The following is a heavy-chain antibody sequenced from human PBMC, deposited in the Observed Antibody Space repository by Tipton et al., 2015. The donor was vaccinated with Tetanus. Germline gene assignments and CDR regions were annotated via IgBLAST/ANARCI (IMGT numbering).Heavy chain of an antibody. CDR3: ARDFPPAKGTVTTV. V-gene: IGHV4-59*01. Sequence: TLSLTCTVSGGSISSYYWSWIRQPPGKGLEWIGYIYYSGSTNYNPSLKSRVTISVDTSKNQFSLKLSSVTAADTAAYYCARDFPPAKGTVTTVWGQGTLVTVSS. CDR1: GGSISSYY. CDR2: IYYSGST. D-gene: IGHD4-17*01. J-gene: IGHJ4*02.